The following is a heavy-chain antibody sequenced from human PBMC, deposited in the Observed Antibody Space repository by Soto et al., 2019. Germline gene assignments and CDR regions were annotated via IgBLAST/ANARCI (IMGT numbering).Heavy chain of an antibody. Sequence: QVQLVESGGGVVQPGRSLRLSCAASGFTFSRNAMHWVRQAPGKGLEWVAVISYDGTNKYHADSVKGRFTISRDNSKNTLYLQMNSLRPEDMALSYFARDRRPEVTVNFDYWGQGTLVPVSS. CDR2: ISYDGTNK. D-gene: IGHD1-20*01. J-gene: IGHJ4*02. CDR3: ARDRRPEVTVNFDY. CDR1: GFTFSRNA. V-gene: IGHV3-30-3*01.